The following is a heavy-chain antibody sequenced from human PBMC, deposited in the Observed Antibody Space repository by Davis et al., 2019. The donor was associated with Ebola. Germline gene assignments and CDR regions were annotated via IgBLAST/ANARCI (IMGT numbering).Heavy chain of an antibody. Sequence: GESLKISCAASGFTFTNYAMSWVRQAPGKGLEWVSSISDIGTTTYYADSVKGRFTISRDNSKYMLYLQMNNLRVGDTAVYYCAKDSLPLPTSFDYWGQGTLVPVSS. J-gene: IGHJ4*02. CDR3: AKDSLPLPTSFDY. CDR1: GFTFTNYA. V-gene: IGHV3-23*01. CDR2: ISDIGTTT. D-gene: IGHD2-2*01.